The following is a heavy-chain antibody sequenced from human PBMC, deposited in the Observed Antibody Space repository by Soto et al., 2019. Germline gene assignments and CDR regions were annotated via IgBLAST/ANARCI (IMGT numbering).Heavy chain of an antibody. V-gene: IGHV3-23*01. D-gene: IGHD4-17*01. CDR2: ISGSGGST. Sequence: VGFLRLSCAASGFTSSRYAMSWVRQAPVKVLEWVSAISGSGGSTYYADSVKGRFTISRDNSKNTLYLQMNSLRAEDTAVYYCANATTHGDYYYYYGMDVWGQGTTVTVSS. CDR3: ANATTHGDYYYYYGMDV. J-gene: IGHJ6*02. CDR1: GFTSSRYA.